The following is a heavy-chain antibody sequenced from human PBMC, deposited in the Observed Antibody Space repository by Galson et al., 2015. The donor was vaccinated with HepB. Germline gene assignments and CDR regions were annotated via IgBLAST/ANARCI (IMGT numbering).Heavy chain of an antibody. CDR2: ISAYNGNT. D-gene: IGHD1-26*01. J-gene: IGHJ4*02. Sequence: SVKVSCKASGYTFTSYGINWVRQAPGQGLEWMGCISAYNGNTNYAQNLQGGVTMTTDTSTSTAYMELRSLRSDDTAVYYCARDLRTRWEPTSGADYWGQGTLVTVSS. CDR3: ARDLRTRWEPTSGADY. V-gene: IGHV1-18*01. CDR1: GYTFTSYG.